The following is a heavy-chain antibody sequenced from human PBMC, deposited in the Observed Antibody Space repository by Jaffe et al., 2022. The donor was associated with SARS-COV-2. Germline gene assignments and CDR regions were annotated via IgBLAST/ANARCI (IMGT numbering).Heavy chain of an antibody. CDR2: IKQDGSEK. CDR3: ARVGYCSDTSCSAAGWYLDL. D-gene: IGHD2-2*01. Sequence: EVQLVESGGGLVQPGVSLRLSCAASGFTFSTYWMSWVRQAPGKGLEWVANIKQDGSEKYHVDAVKGRFTISRDNAENSLYLQMSSLRAEDTAVYHCARVGYCSDTSCSAAGWYLDLWGRGTLVTVSS. CDR1: GFTFSTYW. J-gene: IGHJ2*01. V-gene: IGHV3-7*01.